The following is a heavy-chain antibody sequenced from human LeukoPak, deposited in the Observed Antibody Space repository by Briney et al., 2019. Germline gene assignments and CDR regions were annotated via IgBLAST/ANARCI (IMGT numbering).Heavy chain of an antibody. CDR3: ARETGYAYGRAPLDY. Sequence: SVKVSCKSSGGTFSTFGISWVRQAPGQDLEWIGGIIPMSGTVNNAQKFQGRVTITADKSTGTAYMELSSLRSDDTAVYYCARETGYAYGRAPLDYWGQGTLVTVSS. D-gene: IGHD5-18*01. CDR2: IIPMSGTV. CDR1: GGTFSTFG. J-gene: IGHJ4*02. V-gene: IGHV1-69*06.